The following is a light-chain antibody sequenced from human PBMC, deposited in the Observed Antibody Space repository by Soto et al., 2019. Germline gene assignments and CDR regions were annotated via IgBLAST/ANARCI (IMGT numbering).Light chain of an antibody. Sequence: QSVGTQPPSVSGAPGQRVTISCTGSSSNIGAGYDVHWYQQFPGTAPKLLIYGNNNRPSGVPDRFSGSKSGTSASLAITGLQAEDEADYYCQSFDTRLNSVVFGGGTKVTVL. CDR2: GNN. V-gene: IGLV1-40*01. J-gene: IGLJ2*01. CDR3: QSFDTRLNSVV. CDR1: SSNIGAGYD.